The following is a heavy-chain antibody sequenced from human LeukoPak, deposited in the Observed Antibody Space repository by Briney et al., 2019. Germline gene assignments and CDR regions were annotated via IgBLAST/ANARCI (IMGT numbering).Heavy chain of an antibody. V-gene: IGHV1-46*01. CDR1: GYSFSKYS. J-gene: IGHJ6*03. CDR3: ARDYSGSYAQGYYYYMDV. Sequence: ASVKVSCKASGYSFSKYSINWVRQAPGQGLEWMGIINPSGGTTRYAQKFQGRVTMTRDTSTSTVYMEVNSLRAEDTAVFYCARDYSGSYAQGYYYYMDVWGKGTTVTVSS. CDR2: INPSGGTT. D-gene: IGHD1-26*01.